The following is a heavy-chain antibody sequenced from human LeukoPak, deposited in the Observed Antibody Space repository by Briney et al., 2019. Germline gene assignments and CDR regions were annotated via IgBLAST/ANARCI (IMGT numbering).Heavy chain of an antibody. CDR3: ARDYYDSSGYYYGFWDY. J-gene: IGHJ4*02. CDR1: GGTFSSYA. V-gene: IGHV1-69*13. CDR2: IIPIFGTA. D-gene: IGHD3-22*01. Sequence: EASVKVSFKASGGTFSSYAISWVRQAPGQGLEWMGGIIPIFGTANYAQKFQGRVTITADESTSTAYMELSSLRSEDTAVYYCARDYYDSSGYYYGFWDYWGQGTLVTVSS.